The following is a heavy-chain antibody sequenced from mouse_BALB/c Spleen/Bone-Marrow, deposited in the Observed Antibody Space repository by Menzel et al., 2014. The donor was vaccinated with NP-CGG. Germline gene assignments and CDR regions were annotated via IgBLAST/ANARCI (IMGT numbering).Heavy chain of an antibody. CDR1: GYAFSSSW. D-gene: IGHD1-1*01. CDR2: IYPGDGDT. CDR3: ARDYYGSSFDY. Sequence: QVQLQQPGPELVKPGASVKISCKASGYAFSSSWMNWVKQRPGQGLEWIGRIYPGDGDTNYNGKFKGKATLTADKSSSTAYMQFSSLTSMDSAVYFCARDYYGSSFDYWGQGTTLTVSS. J-gene: IGHJ2*01. V-gene: IGHV1-82*01.